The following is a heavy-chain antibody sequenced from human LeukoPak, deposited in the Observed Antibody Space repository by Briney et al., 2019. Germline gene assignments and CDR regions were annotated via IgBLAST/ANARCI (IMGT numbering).Heavy chain of an antibody. D-gene: IGHD3-22*01. J-gene: IGHJ4*02. CDR2: IYYSGST. CDR3: ARVPHSVEGSMKAVFIHYFDY. V-gene: IGHV4-39*01. Sequence: SETLSLTCTVSDGSISSSSYYWGWIRQPPGKGLEWIGSIYYSGSTYYKPSLKGRVNISVDTSKNQFSLKLSSVTATDTAVYYCARVPHSVEGSMKAVFIHYFDYWGQGSLVTVSS. CDR1: DGSISSSSYY.